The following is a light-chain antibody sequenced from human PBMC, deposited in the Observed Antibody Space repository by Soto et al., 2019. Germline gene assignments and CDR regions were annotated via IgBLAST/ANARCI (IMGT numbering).Light chain of an antibody. J-gene: IGKJ1*01. CDR2: AAS. Sequence: DIKMTQSPSSLSASVGDRVTITCRASHDISTWLAWFQQKPGKAPTLLIYAASTLQSGVPSRFSGSGSGTDFTLTINSLQPEDSATYYCQQATSFPRTFGQGTKVDIK. V-gene: IGKV1-12*01. CDR1: HDISTW. CDR3: QQATSFPRT.